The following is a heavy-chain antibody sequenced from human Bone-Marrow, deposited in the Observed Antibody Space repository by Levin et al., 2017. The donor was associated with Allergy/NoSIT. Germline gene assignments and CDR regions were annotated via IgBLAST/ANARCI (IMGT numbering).Heavy chain of an antibody. CDR3: ARVTMVRGVKGYYYYGMDV. V-gene: IGHV4-61*01. J-gene: IGHJ6*02. Sequence: SETLSLTCTVSGGSVSSGSYYWSWIRQPPGKGLEWIGYIYYSGSTNYNPSLKSRVTISVDTSKNQFSLKLSSVTAADTAVYYCARVTMVRGVKGYYYYGMDVWGQGTTVTVSS. CDR2: IYYSGST. CDR1: GGSVSSGSYY. D-gene: IGHD3-10*01.